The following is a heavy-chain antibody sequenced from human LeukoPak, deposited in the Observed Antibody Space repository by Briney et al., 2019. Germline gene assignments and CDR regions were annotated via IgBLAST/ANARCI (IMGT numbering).Heavy chain of an antibody. D-gene: IGHD2-15*01. J-gene: IGHJ5*02. CDR2: IYSGGST. V-gene: IGHV3-53*01. Sequence: GGSLRLSCAASGFTVSSNYMSWVRQAPGKGLEWVSVIYSGGSTYYADSVKGRFTISRDNSKNTLYLQMNSLRAEDTAVYHCARDGGFVDLAPPTWGQGTLVTVSS. CDR1: GFTVSSNY. CDR3: ARDGGFVDLAPPT.